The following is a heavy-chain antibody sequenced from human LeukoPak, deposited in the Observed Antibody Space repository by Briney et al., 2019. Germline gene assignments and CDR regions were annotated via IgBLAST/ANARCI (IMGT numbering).Heavy chain of an antibody. D-gene: IGHD4-17*01. CDR3: TRDLLGFATTPLSD. CDR2: INPNRGDT. Sequence: ASVKVSCKASGYTFTNYYMHWVRQAPGHGLEWMGWINPNRGDTNYGQKFQGRVTMTRDTSISTAFMALTRLTSDDTAVYYCTRDLLGFATTPLSDWGQGTLVTVSS. J-gene: IGHJ4*02. CDR1: GYTFTNYY. V-gene: IGHV1-2*02.